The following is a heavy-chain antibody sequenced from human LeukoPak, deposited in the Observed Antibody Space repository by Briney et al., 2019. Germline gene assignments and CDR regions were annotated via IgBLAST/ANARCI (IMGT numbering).Heavy chain of an antibody. CDR1: GFTFSSYA. V-gene: IGHV3-23*01. CDR2: ISGSGGST. CDR3: AKGFSSTTPRGYFDY. J-gene: IGHJ4*02. Sequence: GGSLRLSCAASGFTFSSYAMSWVRQAPGKGLEWVSAISGSGGSTYYADSVKGRFTISRDNSKNTVYLQMNSLRAEDTAVYYCAKGFSSTTPRGYFDYWGQGTLVSVSS. D-gene: IGHD2-2*01.